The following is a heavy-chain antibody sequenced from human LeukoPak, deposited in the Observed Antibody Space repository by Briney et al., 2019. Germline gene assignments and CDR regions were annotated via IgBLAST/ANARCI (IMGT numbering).Heavy chain of an antibody. CDR1: GFPFSSYA. D-gene: IGHD2-2*01. V-gene: IGHV3-23*01. J-gene: IGHJ4*02. CDR2: ISGSSSSI. Sequence: GGSLRLSCAASGFPFSSYAMTWVRQAPGKGLEYVSAISGSSSSIYYANSVKGRFTISRDNPKNTLYLQMNSLRIEDTAVYYCARGPSVPPSTYYFDRWGQGTLVTVSS. CDR3: ARGPSVPPSTYYFDR.